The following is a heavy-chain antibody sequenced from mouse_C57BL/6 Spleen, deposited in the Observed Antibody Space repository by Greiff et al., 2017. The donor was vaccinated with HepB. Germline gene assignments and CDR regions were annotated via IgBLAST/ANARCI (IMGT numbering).Heavy chain of an antibody. D-gene: IGHD3-2*02. CDR3: SQDSSGYVGFAY. CDR2: IYPGNSDT. CDR1: GYTFTSDW. V-gene: IGHV1-5*01. J-gene: IGHJ3*01. Sequence: VQLKESGPVLARPGASVKMSCKTSGYTFTSDWMHWVKQRPGQGLEWIGAIYPGNSDTSYNQKFKGKAKLTAVTSASTAYMELSSLTNEDSAVYYCSQDSSGYVGFAYWGQGTLVTVSA.